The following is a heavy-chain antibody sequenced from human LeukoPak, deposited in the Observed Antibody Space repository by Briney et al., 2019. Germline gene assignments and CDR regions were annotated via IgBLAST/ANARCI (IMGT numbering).Heavy chain of an antibody. CDR2: IYSGGST. CDR3: ARASSGGEFDY. J-gene: IGHJ4*02. Sequence: PGGSLRLSCAASGFTVSSNYMSWVRQAPGKGLEWVSVIYSGGSTYYADSVKGRFTISRDNSKNTLYLQMNSLRAEDTAVYYCARASSGGEFDYWGQGTLVTVSS. V-gene: IGHV3-53*01. CDR1: GFTVSSNY. D-gene: IGHD6-19*01.